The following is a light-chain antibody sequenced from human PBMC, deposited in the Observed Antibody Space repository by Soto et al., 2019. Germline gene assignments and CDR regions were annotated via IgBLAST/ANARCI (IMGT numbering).Light chain of an antibody. V-gene: IGKV3-15*01. J-gene: IGKJ5*01. CDR1: QSVSSN. CDR3: QQDNTWPPIT. CDR2: GAS. Sequence: EIVMSQSAATLSVYLGEGATXXXXXSQSVSSNLAWYQQKPGQSPRLLIYGASTRATGIPARFSGSGSGTEFTLTISSLQSEDFAVYYCQQDNTWPPITFCQGTRLEIK.